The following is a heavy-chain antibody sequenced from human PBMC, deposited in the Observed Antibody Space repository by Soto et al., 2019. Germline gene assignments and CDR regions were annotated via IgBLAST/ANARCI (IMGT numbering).Heavy chain of an antibody. J-gene: IGHJ4*02. V-gene: IGHV3-23*01. D-gene: IGHD3-3*01. Sequence: EVQLLESGGGLVQPGGSLRLSCAASGFTFSAYAMSWVRQAPGKGLEWVSAISGTSPSTYYADSVKGRFTISRDSSRKTLFLQMNTLRAEDTAVYFCASRSFGVEYWGQGTQVTVSS. CDR1: GFTFSAYA. CDR2: ISGTSPST. CDR3: ASRSFGVEY.